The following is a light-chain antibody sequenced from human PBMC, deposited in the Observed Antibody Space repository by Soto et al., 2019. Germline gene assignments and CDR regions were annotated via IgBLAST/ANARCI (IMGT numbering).Light chain of an antibody. CDR2: WAS. CDR3: QQYYSTPLT. V-gene: IGKV4-1*01. Sequence: DIVMTQSPESLTVSLGERATINCKSSQSVLYSSNNKNFLAWYQQKPRQPPKLLIYWASTRESGVPDRFSGSGSGTDFTLTISSLQAEDVAVYYCQQYYSTPLTFGGGTKVDIK. CDR1: QSVLYSSNNKNF. J-gene: IGKJ4*01.